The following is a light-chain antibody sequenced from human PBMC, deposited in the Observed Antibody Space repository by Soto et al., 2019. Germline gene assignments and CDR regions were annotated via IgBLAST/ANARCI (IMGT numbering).Light chain of an antibody. CDR1: QSVSIN. CDR3: QQYKNWPAYT. J-gene: IGKJ2*01. V-gene: IGKV3-15*01. Sequence: EIVMTQSPATLSVSPGERATLSCRASQSVSINLAWYQQKPGQAPRLLIYGASTRATGIPARFSGSGSGTEFTLTISSLQSEDFAVYYCQQYKNWPAYTFGQGTKLEIK. CDR2: GAS.